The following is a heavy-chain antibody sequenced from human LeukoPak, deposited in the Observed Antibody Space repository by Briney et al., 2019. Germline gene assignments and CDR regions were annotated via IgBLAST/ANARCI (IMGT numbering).Heavy chain of an antibody. CDR3: ARDGTAPGLYFDL. J-gene: IGHJ4*01. Sequence: GGSLRLSCAVSGFTFSSYWMNWVRQAPGKGLEWVASIRQDGGEKSYVDSVKGRFTISRDNTRNSLCLHMSSLRAEDTAVYYCARDGTAPGLYFDLWGQGTLVTVSS. CDR2: IRQDGGEK. CDR1: GFTFSSYW. D-gene: IGHD6-13*01. V-gene: IGHV3-7*01.